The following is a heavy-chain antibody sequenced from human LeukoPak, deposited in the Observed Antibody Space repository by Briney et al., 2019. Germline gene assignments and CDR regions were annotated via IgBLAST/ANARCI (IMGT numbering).Heavy chain of an antibody. D-gene: IGHD2-21*01. CDR3: AKAPVTTCRGAYCYPFDY. CDR2: ISDSGNT. Sequence: GGSLRLSCAASGFTLSSYAMSWVRQAPGKGLEWVSAISDSGNTYHADPVKGRFTISRDSSKNTLFLQMNRLRPEDAAVYYCAKAPVTTCRGAYCYPFDYWGQGTLVTVSS. CDR1: GFTLSSYA. V-gene: IGHV3-23*01. J-gene: IGHJ4*02.